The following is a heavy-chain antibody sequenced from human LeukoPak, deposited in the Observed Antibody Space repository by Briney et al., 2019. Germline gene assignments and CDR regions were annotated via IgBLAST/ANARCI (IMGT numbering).Heavy chain of an antibody. Sequence: GGSLRLSCAASGFTFSSYSMNWVRQAPGKGLEWVSAISGSGGSTYYADSVKGRFTISRDNSKNTLYLQMNSLRAEDTAVYYCAKSLMGIAAPDAFDIWGQGTMVTVSS. CDR1: GFTFSSYS. J-gene: IGHJ3*02. D-gene: IGHD6-13*01. CDR3: AKSLMGIAAPDAFDI. CDR2: ISGSGGST. V-gene: IGHV3-23*01.